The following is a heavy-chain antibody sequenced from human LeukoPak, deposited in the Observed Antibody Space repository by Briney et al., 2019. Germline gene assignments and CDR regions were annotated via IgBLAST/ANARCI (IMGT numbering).Heavy chain of an antibody. V-gene: IGHV3-7*01. J-gene: IGHJ4*02. Sequence: GGSLRLSCAASGFTFSSHWMTWVRQAPGRVLEWVANIKEDESETFYGDSVKGRFTISRDNAENSLNLQMNNLRPEDTAMYYCARPLFGAISPGYWGQGTLVTVSS. D-gene: IGHD3-10*01. CDR3: ARPLFGAISPGY. CDR2: IKEDESET. CDR1: GFTFSSHW.